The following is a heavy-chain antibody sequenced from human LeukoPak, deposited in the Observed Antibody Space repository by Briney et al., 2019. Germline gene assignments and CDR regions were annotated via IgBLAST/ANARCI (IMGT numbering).Heavy chain of an antibody. V-gene: IGHV4-4*07. CDR3: ARDSMVDTAMVNAFDI. CDR2: ISGSGTI. J-gene: IGHJ3*02. Sequence: SETLSLTCTVSGGSIHSYWSWIRQPAGKGLEWIGRISGSGTITYNPALQSRLTISIDTSKNQFSLKLSSVTAADTAVYYCARDSMVDTAMVNAFDIWGQGTMVTVSS. D-gene: IGHD5-18*01. CDR1: GGSIHSY.